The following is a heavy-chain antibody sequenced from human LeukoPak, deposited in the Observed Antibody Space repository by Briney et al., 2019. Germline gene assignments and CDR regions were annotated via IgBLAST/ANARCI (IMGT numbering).Heavy chain of an antibody. CDR3: ARVHVGSGWYGGEYNWFDP. CDR1: GGSFSGYY. D-gene: IGHD6-19*01. Sequence: SETLSLTCAVYGGSFSGYYWSWIRQPPGKGLEWIGEINHSGSTNYNPSLKSRVTISVDTSKNQFSLKLSSVTAADTAVYYCARVHVGSGWYGGEYNWFDPWGQGTLVTVSS. J-gene: IGHJ5*02. V-gene: IGHV4-34*01. CDR2: INHSGST.